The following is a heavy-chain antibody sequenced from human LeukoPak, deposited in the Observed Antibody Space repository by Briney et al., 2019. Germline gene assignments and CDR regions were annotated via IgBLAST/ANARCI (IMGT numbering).Heavy chain of an antibody. D-gene: IGHD4-17*01. CDR1: GYSFTDYY. CDR3: ARGGAYDYGESDPFDM. J-gene: IGHJ3*02. CDR2: INPNSGGT. Sequence: GASVKVSCNASGYSFTDYYMHWVRQAPGQGLEWMGWINPNSGGTNYAQKFQGRVTMTRDTSISTAYMELSSLRSDDTAVYYCARGGAYDYGESDPFDMWGQGTMVTVSS. V-gene: IGHV1-2*02.